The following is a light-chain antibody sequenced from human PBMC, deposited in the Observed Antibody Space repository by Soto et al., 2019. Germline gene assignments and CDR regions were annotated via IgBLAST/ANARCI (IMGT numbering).Light chain of an antibody. V-gene: IGKV1-5*01. J-gene: IGKJ1*01. CDR1: QSISNW. Sequence: DIQMTQSPSTLSASVGDRVTITCRASQSISNWLAWYQQRPGKAPKLLIFDASKLQSGVPSRFSGSWSGTEFTLTLSSLQSDDVGTYYCQQFNSYSRVFGQGTKVEIK. CDR2: DAS. CDR3: QQFNSYSRV.